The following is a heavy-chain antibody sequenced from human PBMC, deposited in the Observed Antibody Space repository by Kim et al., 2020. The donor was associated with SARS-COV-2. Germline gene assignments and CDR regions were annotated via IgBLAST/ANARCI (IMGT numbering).Heavy chain of an antibody. CDR2: IYYSGST. V-gene: IGHV4-31*03. CDR3: ARDPLKSPVPLVYFYYYGMDV. J-gene: IGHJ6*02. CDR1: GGSISSGGYY. Sequence: SETLSLTCTVSGGSISSGGYYWSWIRQHPGKGLEWIGYIYYSGSTYYNPSLKSRVTISVDTSKNQFSLKLSSVTAADTAVYYCARDPLKSPVPLVYFYYYGMDVWGQGTPVTVSS.